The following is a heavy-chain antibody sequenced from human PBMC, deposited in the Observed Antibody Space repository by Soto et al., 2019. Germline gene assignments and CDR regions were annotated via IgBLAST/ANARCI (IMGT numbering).Heavy chain of an antibody. J-gene: IGHJ4*02. CDR2: ISGSGGST. D-gene: IGHD3-22*01. V-gene: IGHV3-23*01. Sequence: EVQLLESGGGLVQPGGSLRLSCAASGFTFSSYAMSWVRQAPGKGLEWVSAISGSGGSTYYADSVKGRFTISRDNSKNTLYLQMNSLRAEDTAVYYCAKELTMIVVVTKLDDYWGQGTLVTVSS. CDR3: AKELTMIVVVTKLDDY. CDR1: GFTFSSYA.